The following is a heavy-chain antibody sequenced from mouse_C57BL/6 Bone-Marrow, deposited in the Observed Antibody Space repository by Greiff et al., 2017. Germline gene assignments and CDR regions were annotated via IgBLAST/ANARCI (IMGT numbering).Heavy chain of an antibody. J-gene: IGHJ4*01. V-gene: IGHV5-4*03. Sequence: EVKLEESGGGLVKPGGSLKLSCAASGFTFSSYAMSWVRQTPEKRLEWVATISDGGSYTYYPDNVKGRFTISRDNAKNNLYLQMSHLKSEDTAMYYCARYYYGSRYYAMDYWGQGTSVTVSS. CDR1: GFTFSSYA. CDR3: ARYYYGSRYYAMDY. D-gene: IGHD1-1*01. CDR2: ISDGGSYT.